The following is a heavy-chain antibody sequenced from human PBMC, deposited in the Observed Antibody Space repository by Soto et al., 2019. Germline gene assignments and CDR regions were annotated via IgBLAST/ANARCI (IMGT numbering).Heavy chain of an antibody. CDR1: GFTFSSYA. D-gene: IGHD6-13*01. V-gene: IGHV3-30-3*01. J-gene: IGHJ4*02. CDR2: ISYDGSNK. Sequence: PGGSLRLSCAASGFTFSSYAMHWVRQAPGKGLEWVAVISYDGSNKYYADSVKGRFTISRDNSKNTLYLQMNSLRAEDTAVYYCARLIAAAGGNRAYWGQGTLVTVSS. CDR3: ARLIAAAGGNRAY.